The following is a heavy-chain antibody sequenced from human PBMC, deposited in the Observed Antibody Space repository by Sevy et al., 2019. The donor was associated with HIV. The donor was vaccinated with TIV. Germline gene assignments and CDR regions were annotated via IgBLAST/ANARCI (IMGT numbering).Heavy chain of an antibody. D-gene: IGHD2-15*01. CDR1: GGSFSGYY. V-gene: IGHV4-34*01. CDR3: ARGSGAPLRYCSGGSCYGGTNWFDP. Sequence: SETLSLTCAVYGGSFSGYYWSWIRQPPGKGLEWIGEINHSGSTNYDPSLKSRVTISVDTSKNQFSLKLGSVPAADTAVYYCARGSGAPLRYCSGGSCYGGTNWFDPWGQGTLVTVSS. J-gene: IGHJ5*02. CDR2: INHSGST.